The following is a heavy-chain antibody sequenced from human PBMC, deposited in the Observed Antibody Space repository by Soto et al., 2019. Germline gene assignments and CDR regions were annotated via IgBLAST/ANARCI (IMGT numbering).Heavy chain of an antibody. CDR1: GGSISSSSYY. J-gene: IGHJ1*01. CDR2: IYYSGST. CDR3: STLWGQD. Sequence: QLQLQESGPGLVKPSETLSLTCTVSGGSISSSSYYWGWIRQPPGKVLQRIVRIYYSGSTYYNPSLTSRVNVSIDTSKTQFSLKLSSLPAADTAVYYWSTLWGQDLGPCTLVTVYS. V-gene: IGHV4-39*01. D-gene: IGHD3-10*01.